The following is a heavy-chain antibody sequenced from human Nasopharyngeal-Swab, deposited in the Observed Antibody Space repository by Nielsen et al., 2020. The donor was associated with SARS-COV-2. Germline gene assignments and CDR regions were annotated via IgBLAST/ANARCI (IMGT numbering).Heavy chain of an antibody. CDR2: INPSGGST. V-gene: IGHV1-46*01. CDR3: ARVFRWGAFDY. D-gene: IGHD3-16*01. Sequence: WARHAPGQGLEWMGIINPSGGSTSYAQKFQGRVTMTRDTSTSTVYMELSSLRSEDTAVYYCARVFRWGAFDYWGQGTLVTVSS. J-gene: IGHJ4*02.